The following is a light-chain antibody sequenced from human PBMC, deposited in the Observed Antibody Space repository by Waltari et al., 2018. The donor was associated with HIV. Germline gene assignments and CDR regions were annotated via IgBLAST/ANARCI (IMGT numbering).Light chain of an antibody. J-gene: IGKJ2*01. CDR1: PSLSSRY. V-gene: IGKV3-20*01. Sequence: EIVLTQSPGTLSLSPGERATLSCRASPSLSSRYLAWYQHQPGQAPRLLSYGVSSRATGIPDRFSGSGSGTDVTLIISRLEPEDSAVYYCQQYDKSPNTFGQGTKLEIK. CDR2: GVS. CDR3: QQYDKSPNT.